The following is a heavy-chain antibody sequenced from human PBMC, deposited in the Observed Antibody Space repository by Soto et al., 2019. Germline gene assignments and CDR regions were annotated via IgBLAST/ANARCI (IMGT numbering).Heavy chain of an antibody. V-gene: IGHV1-69*06. Sequence: QVQLVQSGAEVKKPGSSVKVSCKASGGTFSSYAINWVRQAPGQGLEWMGGIIPIFGTANYAQKFQGRVTITADKSTSTDYMELSSLRSEDTAVYYCARAPVGYYGSGSFDYWGQGTLVTVSS. D-gene: IGHD3-10*01. CDR1: GGTFSSYA. CDR3: ARAPVGYYGSGSFDY. J-gene: IGHJ4*02. CDR2: IIPIFGTA.